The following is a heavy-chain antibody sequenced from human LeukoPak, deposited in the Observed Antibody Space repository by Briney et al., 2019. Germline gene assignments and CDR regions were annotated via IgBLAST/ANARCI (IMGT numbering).Heavy chain of an antibody. Sequence: PSETLSLTCAVYGGSFSGYYWSWIRQPPGKGLEWIGEINHSGSTNYNPSLKSRVTISVDTSKNQFSLKLSSVTAADTAVYYCARGVLIEDNWFDPWGQGTLVTVSS. CDR2: INHSGST. D-gene: IGHD3-22*01. CDR1: GGSFSGYY. V-gene: IGHV4-34*01. CDR3: ARGVLIEDNWFDP. J-gene: IGHJ5*02.